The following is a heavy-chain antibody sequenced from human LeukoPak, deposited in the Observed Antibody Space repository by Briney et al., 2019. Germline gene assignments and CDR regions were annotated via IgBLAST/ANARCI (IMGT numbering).Heavy chain of an antibody. Sequence: SETLSLTCTVSGVSISSSNSYWGWIRQPPGKGLEWIGSIHYSGNTYYNASLKSQVSISIDKSKNQFSLKLSSVTAADTAVYYCARSGIAAAGRLYYYYYMDVWGKGTTVTVSS. CDR2: IHYSGNT. V-gene: IGHV4-39*07. J-gene: IGHJ6*03. D-gene: IGHD6-13*01. CDR3: ARSGIAAAGRLYYYYYMDV. CDR1: GVSISSSNSY.